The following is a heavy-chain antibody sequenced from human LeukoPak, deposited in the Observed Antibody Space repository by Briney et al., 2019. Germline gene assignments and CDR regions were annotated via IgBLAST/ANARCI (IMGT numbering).Heavy chain of an antibody. J-gene: IGHJ4*02. CDR2: ISGSGGST. CDR1: GFTFSSYG. D-gene: IGHD3-10*01. V-gene: IGHV3-23*01. CDR3: AKAPGYYYGSGSSVDY. Sequence: GGSLRLSCAASGFTFSSYGMSWVRQAPGKGLEWVSAISGSGGSTYYADSVKGRFTISRDNSKNTLYLQMNSLRAEDTAVYYCAKAPGYYYGSGSSVDYWGQGTLVTVSS.